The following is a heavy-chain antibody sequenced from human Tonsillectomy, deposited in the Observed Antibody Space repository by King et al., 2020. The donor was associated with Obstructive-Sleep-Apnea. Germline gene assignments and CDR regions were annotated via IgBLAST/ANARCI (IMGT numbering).Heavy chain of an antibody. Sequence: VQLVESGAEVKKPGASVKVSCKASGYTFTGYHIHWVRQAPGQGLEWMGWINPNSGGTNYAQKFQGRVTMTRDTSISPAYMELGRLRLDDTAVYYCATVAVATATYFFDYWGQGTLVTVSS. CDR2: INPNSGGT. CDR1: GYTFTGYH. CDR3: ATVAVATATYFFDY. V-gene: IGHV1-2*02. D-gene: IGHD4-17*01. J-gene: IGHJ4*02.